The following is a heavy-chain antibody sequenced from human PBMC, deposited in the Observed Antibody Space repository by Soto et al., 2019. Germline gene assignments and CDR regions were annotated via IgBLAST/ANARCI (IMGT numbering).Heavy chain of an antibody. CDR1: GYTFTSYA. CDR2: INAGNGNT. Sequence: GASVKVSCKASGYTFTSYAMHWVRQAPGQRLEWMGWINAGNGNTKYSQKFQGRVTITRDTSASTAYMELSSLRSEDTAVYYCARSTKGSGSYVYDYWGQGPLVTVSS. CDR3: ARSTKGSGSYVYDY. J-gene: IGHJ4*02. D-gene: IGHD3-10*01. V-gene: IGHV1-3*01.